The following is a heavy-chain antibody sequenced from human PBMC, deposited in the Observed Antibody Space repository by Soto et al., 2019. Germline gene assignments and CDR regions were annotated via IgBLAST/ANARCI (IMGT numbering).Heavy chain of an antibody. CDR2: ISYGDGS. CDR3: ASHRTFWPFDY. D-gene: IGHD2-8*01. Sequence: SETLSLTCTVSGGSISSRGSMSGRSFYWGWMRQPPGKGLEWVASISYGDGSFYNSSLKSRLTISVDTSKNQFSLSLRSVTAADTAVYYCASHRTFWPFDYWGQGTVVTVSS. J-gene: IGHJ4*02. CDR1: GGSISSRGSMSGRSFY. V-gene: IGHV4-39*01.